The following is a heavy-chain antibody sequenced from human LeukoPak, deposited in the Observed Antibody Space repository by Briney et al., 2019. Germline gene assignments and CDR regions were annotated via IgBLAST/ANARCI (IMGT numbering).Heavy chain of an antibody. CDR3: ARFGVDYDMDV. V-gene: IGHV4-59*11. D-gene: IGHD3-16*01. J-gene: IGHJ6*02. CDR1: GGSISGHY. Sequence: SKTLSLTCTVSGGSISGHYWTWVRQPPGEGLEWIGQIHYSGKADYNPSLRSRITISVDTSKNQMSLKVTSVTAADTAVYYCARFGVDYDMDVRGQGTTVTVS. CDR2: IHYSGKA.